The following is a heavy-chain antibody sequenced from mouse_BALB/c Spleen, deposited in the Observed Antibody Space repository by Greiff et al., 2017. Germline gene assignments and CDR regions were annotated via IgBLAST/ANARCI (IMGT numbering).Heavy chain of an antibody. D-gene: IGHD2-3*01. J-gene: IGHJ3*01. CDR3: ARSGYDGGAWFAY. Sequence: QVQLQQSGAELAKPGASVKMSCKASGYTFTSYWMHWVKQRPGQGLEWIGYINPSTGYTEYNQKFKDKATLTADKSSSTAYMQLSSLTSEDSAVYYCARSGYDGGAWFAYWGQGTLVTVSA. CDR2: INPSTGYT. V-gene: IGHV1-7*01. CDR1: GYTFTSYW.